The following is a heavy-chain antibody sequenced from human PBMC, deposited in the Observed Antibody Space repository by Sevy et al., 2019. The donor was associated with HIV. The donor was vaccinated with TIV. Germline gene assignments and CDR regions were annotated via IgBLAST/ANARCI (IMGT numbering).Heavy chain of an antibody. CDR3: ARAPGIVTFYGMDV. CDR1: GGPISSGGYY. CDR2: IYNSWST. Sequence: SETLSLTCSVSGGPISSGGYYWSWIRQHPRKGLEWIGYIYNSWSTYYSPSLKSRVTISLDTSQNQFSLKMSSVTAADTAVYYCARAPGIVTFYGMDVWGQGTTVTVSS. J-gene: IGHJ6*02. V-gene: IGHV4-31*03. D-gene: IGHD2-15*01.